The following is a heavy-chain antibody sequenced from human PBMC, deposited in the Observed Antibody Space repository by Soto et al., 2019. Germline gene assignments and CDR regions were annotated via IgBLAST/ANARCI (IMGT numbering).Heavy chain of an antibody. V-gene: IGHV1-8*01. CDR3: ARGDFWSGFHHSDY. CDR2: MNPNSGNT. Sequence: QVQLVQSGAEVKKPGASVKISCKASGYTFTSYDINWVRQATGHGLEWMGWMNPNSGNTGYAQKFQGRVTMTRNTSISTAFMELSSLRSEDTAVYYYARGDFWSGFHHSDYWGQGTLVTVSS. J-gene: IGHJ4*02. CDR1: GYTFTSYD. D-gene: IGHD3-3*01.